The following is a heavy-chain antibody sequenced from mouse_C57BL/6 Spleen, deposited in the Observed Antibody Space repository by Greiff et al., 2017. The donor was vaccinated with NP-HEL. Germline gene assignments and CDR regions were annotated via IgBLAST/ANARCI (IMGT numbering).Heavy chain of an antibody. CDR1: GYTFTSYT. CDR3: ARTDYYAMDY. CDR2: INPSSGYT. Sequence: QVQLQQSGAELARPGASVKMSCKASGYTFTSYTMHWVKQRPGQGLEWIGYINPSSGYTKYIQKFKDKATLTADKSSSTAYMQLSSLTSEDSAVYYCARTDYYAMDYWGQGTSVTVSS. D-gene: IGHD3-2*01. J-gene: IGHJ4*01. V-gene: IGHV1-4*01.